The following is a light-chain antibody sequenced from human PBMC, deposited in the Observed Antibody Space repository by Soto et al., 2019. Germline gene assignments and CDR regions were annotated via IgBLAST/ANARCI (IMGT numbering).Light chain of an antibody. Sequence: DIQLTQSPSFLSASVGDRVTITCRASQGISSYLAWYQQKPGKAPKLLIYAASTLQSGVPSRFSGSGSGTEFTLTTSSLQPEDFATYYCQQLNSYPYTFGQATQLEIK. CDR2: AAS. J-gene: IGKJ2*01. CDR3: QQLNSYPYT. V-gene: IGKV1-9*01. CDR1: QGISSY.